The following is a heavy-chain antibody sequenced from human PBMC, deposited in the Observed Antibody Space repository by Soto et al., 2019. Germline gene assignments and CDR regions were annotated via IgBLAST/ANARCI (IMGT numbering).Heavy chain of an antibody. Sequence: QITLKESGPTLVKPTQTLTLTCTFSGFSLTTSGVGVGWIRQPPGKALEWLALIYWDDEKRYSPSLKSRLTITKDTSKTLVVLIMTNMDPEDTATYYCARSPGTRVIPFGGVIVIGCFDPWGEGALVTVSS. J-gene: IGHJ5*02. D-gene: IGHD3-16*02. V-gene: IGHV2-5*02. CDR2: IYWDDEK. CDR1: GFSLTTSGVG. CDR3: ARSPGTRVIPFGGVIVIGCFDP.